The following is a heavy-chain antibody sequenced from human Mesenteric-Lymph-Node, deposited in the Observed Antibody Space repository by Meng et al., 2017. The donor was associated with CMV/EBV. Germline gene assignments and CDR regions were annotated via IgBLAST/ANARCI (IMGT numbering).Heavy chain of an antibody. V-gene: IGHV3-21*01. D-gene: IGHD3-3*01. CDR2: ISTSSSYI. Sequence: GESLKISCAASGFTFSDFSMNWVRQAPGKGLEWVSSISTSSSYIYYADSLKGRFTISRDNAKNSLYLQMNSLRAEDTAVYYCARDLSETGYDFWSGYHKTKFDYWGQGTLVTVSS. CDR1: GFTFSDFS. J-gene: IGHJ4*02. CDR3: ARDLSETGYDFWSGYHKTKFDY.